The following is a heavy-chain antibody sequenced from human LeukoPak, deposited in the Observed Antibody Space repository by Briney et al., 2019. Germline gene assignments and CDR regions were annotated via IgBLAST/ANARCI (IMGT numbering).Heavy chain of an antibody. J-gene: IGHJ4*02. V-gene: IGHV4-39*01. Sequence: PSETLSLTCTVSGGSISSSSYYWGWIRQPPGKGLEWIGSIYYSGSTYYNPSLKSRVTISVDTSKIQFSLKLSSVTAADTAVYYCARAPGSLIGCFDYWGQGTLVTVSS. D-gene: IGHD3-16*02. CDR3: ARAPGSLIGCFDY. CDR2: IYYSGST. CDR1: GGSISSSSYY.